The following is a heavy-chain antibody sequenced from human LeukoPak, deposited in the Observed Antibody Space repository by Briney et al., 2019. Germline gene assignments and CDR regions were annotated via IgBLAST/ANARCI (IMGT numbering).Heavy chain of an antibody. CDR3: ARAHYYDSSGYFRAFDI. CDR1: GGSITSYY. J-gene: IGHJ3*02. Sequence: SSETLSLTCTVSGGSITSYYWSWIRQPPGKGLEWIGYIYYSGSTNCNTSLKSRVTISVDTSKNQFSLKLSSVTAADTAVYYCARAHYYDSSGYFRAFDIWGQGTMVTVSS. V-gene: IGHV4-59*01. CDR2: IYYSGST. D-gene: IGHD3-22*01.